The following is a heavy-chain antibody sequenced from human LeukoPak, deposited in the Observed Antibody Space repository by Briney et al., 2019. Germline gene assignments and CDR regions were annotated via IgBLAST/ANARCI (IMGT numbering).Heavy chain of an antibody. V-gene: IGHV3-23*01. CDR3: AKNYGSDRGVPYGMDV. D-gene: IGHD3-10*01. CDR2: ISGISGSTT. CDR1: GFTFGNFA. J-gene: IGHJ6*02. Sequence: PGGSPRLSCAASGFTFGNFAMRWVRQAPGKGLEWVAAISGISGSTTIYAGSVKGRFTVSRDNSKSTLYLQMNSLRVEDTAVYYCAKNYGSDRGVPYGMDVWGQGTTVTVS.